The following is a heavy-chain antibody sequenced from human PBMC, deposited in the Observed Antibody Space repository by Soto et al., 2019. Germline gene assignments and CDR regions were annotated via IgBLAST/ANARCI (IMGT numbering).Heavy chain of an antibody. CDR2: IDPSDSQT. V-gene: IGHV5-10-1*01. Sequence: GESLKISCKGSGYSFAGHWITWVRQKPGKGLEWMGRIDPSDSQTYYSPSFRGHVTISATKSITTVFLQWSSLRASDTAMYYCARQIYDSDTGPNFQYYFDSWGQGTPVTVSS. D-gene: IGHD3-22*01. CDR1: GYSFAGHW. J-gene: IGHJ4*02. CDR3: ARQIYDSDTGPNFQYYFDS.